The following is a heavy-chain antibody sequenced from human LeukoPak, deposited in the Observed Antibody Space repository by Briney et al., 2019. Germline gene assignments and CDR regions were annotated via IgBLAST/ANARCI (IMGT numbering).Heavy chain of an antibody. J-gene: IGHJ3*01. CDR2: VSHDGTHE. CDR1: GITLSNYG. D-gene: IGHD2-15*01. V-gene: IGHV3-30*03. Sequence: GGSLRLSCAVSGITLSNYGMSWVRQVPGKGLEWVAAVSHDGTHEYYTDSVKGRLTISRDISENTIHIQMNSLRDEDTAVYFCTRAAWSYCYCGSCPWGAFDVWGQGTMVTVSS. CDR3: TRAAWSYCYCGSCPWGAFDV.